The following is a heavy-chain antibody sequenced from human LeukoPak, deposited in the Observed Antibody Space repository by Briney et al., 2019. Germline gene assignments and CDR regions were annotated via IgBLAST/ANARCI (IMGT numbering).Heavy chain of an antibody. CDR2: IIPIFGTA. J-gene: IGHJ4*02. D-gene: IGHD3-3*01. CDR3: ARAVTVLRFLEWLPND. Sequence: ASVKVSCKASGGTFSSYAISWVRQAPGQGLEWMGGIIPIFGTANYAQKFQGRVTITADESTSTAYMELSSLRSEDTAVYYCARAVTVLRFLEWLPNDWGQGTLVTVSS. V-gene: IGHV1-69*13. CDR1: GGTFSSYA.